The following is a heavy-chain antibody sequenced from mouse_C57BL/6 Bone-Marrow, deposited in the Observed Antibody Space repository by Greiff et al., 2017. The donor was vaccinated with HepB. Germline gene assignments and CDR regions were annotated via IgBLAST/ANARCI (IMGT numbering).Heavy chain of an antibody. CDR2: IDPANGNT. CDR3: ARSTAQATAWFAY. CDR1: GFNIKNTY. V-gene: IGHV14-3*01. J-gene: IGHJ3*01. Sequence: EVQLQQSVAELVRPGASVKLSCTASGFNIKNTYMHWVKQRPEQGLEWIGRIDPANGNTKYAPKFKDKATLTVDKSSSTAYMQLSSLTSEDSAVYYCARSTAQATAWFAYWGQGTLVTVSA. D-gene: IGHD3-2*02.